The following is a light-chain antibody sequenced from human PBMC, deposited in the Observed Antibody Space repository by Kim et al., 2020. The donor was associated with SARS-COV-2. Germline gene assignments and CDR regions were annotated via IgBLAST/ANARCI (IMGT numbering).Light chain of an antibody. Sequence: PGGTVTLTCGSSAGSVTSDQYPYWFQQKPGQVPRALIYDTDHKNSWTPARFSGSLLAGKAALTRSGARSEDEADYYCLINYSGGRVFGGGTQLTVL. V-gene: IGLV7-46*01. CDR2: DTD. J-gene: IGLJ2*01. CDR3: LINYSGGRV. CDR1: AGSVTSDQY.